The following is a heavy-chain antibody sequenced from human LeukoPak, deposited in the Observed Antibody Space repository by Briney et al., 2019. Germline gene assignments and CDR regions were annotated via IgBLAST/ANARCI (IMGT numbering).Heavy chain of an antibody. D-gene: IGHD3-10*01. J-gene: IGHJ4*02. V-gene: IGHV3-23*01. CDR1: GFTFSSYA. Sequence: SGGSLRLPCAASGFTFSSYAMSWVRQAPGKGLEWVSAISGSGGSTYYADSVKDRFTVSRDNSKNTLYLQMNSLRAEDTAVYYCAKARWGFGESYWGQGTLVTVSS. CDR3: AKARWGFGESY. CDR2: ISGSGGST.